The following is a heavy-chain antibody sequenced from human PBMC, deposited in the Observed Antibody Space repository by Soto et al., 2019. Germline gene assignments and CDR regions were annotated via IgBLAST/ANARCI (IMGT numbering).Heavy chain of an antibody. D-gene: IGHD4-17*01. V-gene: IGHV2-5*02. CDR3: AHRTTTVTWWFDP. J-gene: IGHJ5*02. CDR1: GFSLTTSGVG. CDR2: IYWEDDK. Sequence: QITLKESGPTLVKPTQTLTLTCTFSGFSLTTSGVGVGWISQPPGKALELLARIYWEDDKRHSPSLKSRLTITKDNSKNQVVLTMANMDPADTATYFCAHRTTTVTWWFDPWGQGTLVTVSS.